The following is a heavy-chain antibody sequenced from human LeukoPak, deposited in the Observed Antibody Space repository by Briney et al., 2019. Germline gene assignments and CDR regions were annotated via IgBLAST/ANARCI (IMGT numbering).Heavy chain of an antibody. D-gene: IGHD3-16*02. J-gene: IGHJ4*02. CDR2: INPNSGGT. CDR1: GYTFTGYY. Sequence: ASVKVSCKASGYTFTGYYMHWVRQAPGQGLEWMGWINPNSGGTNYAQKFHGRVTMTRDTSISTAHMELSRLRSDDTAVYYCARGEITSGGVIVVFDYWGQGTLVTVSS. V-gene: IGHV1-2*02. CDR3: ARGEITSGGVIVVFDY.